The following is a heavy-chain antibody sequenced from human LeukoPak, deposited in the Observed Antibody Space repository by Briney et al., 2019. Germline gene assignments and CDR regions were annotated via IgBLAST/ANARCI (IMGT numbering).Heavy chain of an antibody. J-gene: IGHJ3*02. V-gene: IGHV3-30-3*01. CDR1: GITFSTYA. CDR2: ISYDGSNK. Sequence: GRSLRLSCAVSGITFSTYAMHWVRQAPGKGLEWVAVISYDGSNKYYADSVKGRFTISRDNSKNTLYLQMNSLRTEDTAVYYCARYDSSAYDAFDIWGQGTMVTVSS. D-gene: IGHD3-22*01. CDR3: ARYDSSAYDAFDI.